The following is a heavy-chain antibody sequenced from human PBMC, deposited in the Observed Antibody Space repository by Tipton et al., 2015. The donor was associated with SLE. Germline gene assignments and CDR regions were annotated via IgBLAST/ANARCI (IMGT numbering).Heavy chain of an antibody. CDR1: GGSVSSGSYY. D-gene: IGHD3-9*01. CDR3: ARGRLRYFDWLFRPYYFDY. V-gene: IGHV4-39*07. J-gene: IGHJ4*02. Sequence: TLSLTCTVSGGSVSSGSYYWSWIRQPPGKGLEWIGEINHSGSTNYNPSLKGRVTISVDTSKNQFSLKLSSVTAADTAVYYCARGRLRYFDWLFRPYYFDYWGQGTLVTVSS. CDR2: INHSGST.